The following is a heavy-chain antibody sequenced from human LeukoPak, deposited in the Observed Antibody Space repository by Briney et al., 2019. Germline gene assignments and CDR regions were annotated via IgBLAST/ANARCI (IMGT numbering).Heavy chain of an antibody. Sequence: SETLSLTCTVSGDSITSSEYYWVWIRQPPGKGLEWIANIHYSGSTYYNPSLKSRVTISVDTSENAFSLKVKSVTAADTAVYYCAKRGLDWNVFDYWGQGTLVTVSS. V-gene: IGHV4-39*02. CDR3: AKRGLDWNVFDY. J-gene: IGHJ4*02. CDR1: GDSITSSEYY. CDR2: IHYSGST. D-gene: IGHD1-1*01.